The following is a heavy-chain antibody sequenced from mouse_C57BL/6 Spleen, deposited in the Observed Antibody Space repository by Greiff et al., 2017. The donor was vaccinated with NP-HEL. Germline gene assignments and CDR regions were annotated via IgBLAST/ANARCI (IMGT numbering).Heavy chain of an antibody. D-gene: IGHD2-4*01. Sequence: EVKLMESGPGMVKPSQSLSLTCTVTGYSITSGYDWHWIRHFPGNKLEWMGYISYSGSTNYNPSLKSRISITHDTSKNHFFLKLNSVTTEDTATYYCARDEGLRRGAWFAYWGQGTLVTVSA. V-gene: IGHV3-1*01. CDR1: GYSITSGYD. CDR2: ISYSGST. J-gene: IGHJ3*01. CDR3: ARDEGLRRGAWFAY.